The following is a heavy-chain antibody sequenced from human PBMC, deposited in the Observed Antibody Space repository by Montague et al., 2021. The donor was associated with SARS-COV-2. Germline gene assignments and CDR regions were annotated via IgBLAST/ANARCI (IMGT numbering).Heavy chain of an antibody. D-gene: IGHD3-10*01. J-gene: IGHJ6*03. V-gene: IGHV4-34*01. CDR2: IHHGGST. Sequence: SETLSLTCAVHGGSFSTYSWNWIRQPPGKGLEWIGEIHHGGSTNYNPSLESRVTISADTSKNQFSLKLTSVVAADTAVYYCARLGDGVVPSPILGVGPYYSYYYMDVWGKGTTVTVSS. CDR1: GGSFSTYS. CDR3: ARLGDGVVPSPILGVGPYYSYYYMDV.